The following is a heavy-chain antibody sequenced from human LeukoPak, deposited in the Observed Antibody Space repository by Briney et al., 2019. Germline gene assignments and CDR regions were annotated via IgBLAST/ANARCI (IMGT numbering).Heavy chain of an antibody. D-gene: IGHD6-6*01. CDR2: IIPILGIA. Sequence: GSSVKVSCKASGGTFSSYAISWVRQPPGQGLEWMGRIIPILGIANYAQKFQGRVTITADKSTSTAYMELSSLRSEDTAVYYCARDLPLLYSSSSSGIDVWGQGTTVTVSS. CDR3: ARDLPLLYSSSSSGIDV. CDR1: GGTFSSYA. J-gene: IGHJ6*02. V-gene: IGHV1-69*04.